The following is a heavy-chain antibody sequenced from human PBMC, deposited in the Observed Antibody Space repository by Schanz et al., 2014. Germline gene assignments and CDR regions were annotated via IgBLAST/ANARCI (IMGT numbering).Heavy chain of an antibody. Sequence: QVQLVESGGGVVQPGRSLRLSCAASGITLSGYGLHWVRQAPGKGLEWVAVIRYDGRNKNFVESVKGRFTISRDNSNNTVFLQMNSLRAEDTAVYYCAKDFFIGVARGVIISHDAIDIWGQGTKVTVSS. CDR1: GITLSGYG. D-gene: IGHD3-10*01. CDR2: IRYDGRNK. J-gene: IGHJ3*02. CDR3: AKDFFIGVARGVIISHDAIDI. V-gene: IGHV3-33*06.